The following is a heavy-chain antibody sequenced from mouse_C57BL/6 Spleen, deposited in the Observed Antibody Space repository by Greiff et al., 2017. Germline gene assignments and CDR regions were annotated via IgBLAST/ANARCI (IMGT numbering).Heavy chain of an antibody. J-gene: IGHJ4*01. D-gene: IGHD1-1*01. Sequence: QVQLQQSGPELVKPGASVKLSCKASGYTFTSYWMHWVKQRPGQGLEWIGEIDPSDSYTNYNQKFKGKSTLTVDKSSSTAYMRLSSLTSEDSAVYYCARDYYGPMDYWGQGTSVTVSS. CDR3: ARDYYGPMDY. V-gene: IGHV1-69*01. CDR2: IDPSDSYT. CDR1: GYTFTSYW.